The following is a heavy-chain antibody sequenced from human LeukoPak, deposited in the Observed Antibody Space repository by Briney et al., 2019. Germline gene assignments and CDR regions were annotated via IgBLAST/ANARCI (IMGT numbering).Heavy chain of an antibody. D-gene: IGHD6-6*01. V-gene: IGHV1-8*03. CDR3: ARVSIAARAFDI. CDR2: MNPNSGNT. Sequence: ASVKVSCKASGYTFTSYYMHWVRQATGQGLEWMGWMNPNSGNTGYAQKFQGRVTITRNTSISTAYMELSSLRSEDTAVYYCARVSIAARAFDIWGQGTMVTVSS. CDR1: GYTFTSYY. J-gene: IGHJ3*02.